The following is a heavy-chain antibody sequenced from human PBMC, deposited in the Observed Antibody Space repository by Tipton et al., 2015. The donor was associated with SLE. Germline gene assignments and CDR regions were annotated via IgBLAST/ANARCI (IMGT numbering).Heavy chain of an antibody. D-gene: IGHD1-1*01. J-gene: IGHJ3*01. CDR3: GRHKTATRAFDF. Sequence: TLSLTCTVSGGSISSSGHYWGWIRQPPGKGLEWIGSIYYSVATHYNPSLKSRVTISADTSKNQFSLRLTSVTAADTAVYYCGRHKTATRAFDFWSQGTLVTVSS. V-gene: IGHV4-39*01. CDR1: GGSISSSGHY. CDR2: IYYSVAT.